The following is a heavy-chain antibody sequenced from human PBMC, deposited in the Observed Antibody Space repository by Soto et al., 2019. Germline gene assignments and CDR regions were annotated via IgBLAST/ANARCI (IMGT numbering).Heavy chain of an antibody. J-gene: IGHJ2*01. V-gene: IGHV1-69*05. CDR1: GGTFSNYS. CDR3: ARRYGAGGRYFDL. CDR2: IILPFGTA. D-gene: IGHD2-8*02. Sequence: GASVKASCKASGGTFSNYSINWVRQAPGQELEWMGGIILPFGTASYAQKFQGRVTMTRDTSTSTAYLELRCLRSDDTAVYYCARRYGAGGRYFDLWGRGTLVTVSS.